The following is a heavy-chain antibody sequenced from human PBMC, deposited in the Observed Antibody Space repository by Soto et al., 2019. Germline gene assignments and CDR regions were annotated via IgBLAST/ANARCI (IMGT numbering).Heavy chain of an antibody. V-gene: IGHV3-30-3*01. CDR3: ARDQVKGTMTIL. CDR2: ISYDGSNK. D-gene: IGHD4-17*01. Sequence: GPLRLSCAASVFTFINYAMHWVRQAPGKGLEWVAVISYDGSNKYYADSVKGRFTISRDNSKNTMYLQMNSLSAEDTAVYHCARDQVKGTMTILWGQGTLVTVSS. CDR1: VFTFINYA. J-gene: IGHJ4*02.